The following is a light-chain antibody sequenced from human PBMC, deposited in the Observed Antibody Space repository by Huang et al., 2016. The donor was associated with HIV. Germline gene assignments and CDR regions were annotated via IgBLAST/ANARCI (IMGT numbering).Light chain of an antibody. J-gene: IGKJ2*01. CDR2: GAS. CDR3: QQYYKWYT. CDR1: HGVGST. V-gene: IGKV3-15*01. Sequence: IVMTQSPGTLSVSPGERATLSCRASHGVGSTLAWYQQKPGQSPRLLIYGASTRATGSPARFSGSGSGTEFTLTISSLQSEDFAVYYCQQYYKWYTFGQGTKLEIK.